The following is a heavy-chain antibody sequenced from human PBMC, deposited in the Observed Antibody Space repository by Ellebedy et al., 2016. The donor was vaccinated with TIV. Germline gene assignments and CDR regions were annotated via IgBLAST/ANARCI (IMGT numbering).Heavy chain of an antibody. CDR1: GFTFSDYY. D-gene: IGHD3-3*01. Sequence: PGGSLRLSCVASGFTFSDYYMSWVRQPPGKGLEWVSFISVSNIYTNYADSVKGRFTISRDNAKNSLYLQMNSLRAEDTAVYYCARGGYDFWNPRYWGQGTLVTVSS. V-gene: IGHV3-11*06. CDR3: ARGGYDFWNPRY. J-gene: IGHJ4*02. CDR2: ISVSNIYT.